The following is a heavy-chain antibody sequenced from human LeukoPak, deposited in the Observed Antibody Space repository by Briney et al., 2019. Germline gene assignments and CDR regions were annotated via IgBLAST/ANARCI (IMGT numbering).Heavy chain of an antibody. Sequence: SVKVSCKASGGTFSSYAISWVRQAPGQGLEWMGRIIPIFGIANYAQRFQGRVTITADKSTSAAYMELSSLRSEDTAVYYCARTDSSGLIDYWGQGTLVTVSS. CDR3: ARTDSSGLIDY. D-gene: IGHD3-22*01. V-gene: IGHV1-69*04. CDR2: IIPIFGIA. CDR1: GGTFSSYA. J-gene: IGHJ4*02.